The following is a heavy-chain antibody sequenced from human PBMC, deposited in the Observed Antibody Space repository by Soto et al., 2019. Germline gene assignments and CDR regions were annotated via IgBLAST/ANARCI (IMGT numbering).Heavy chain of an antibody. CDR3: ARDGGYCSSTSCYYYGMDV. D-gene: IGHD2-2*01. CDR1: GYTFSSYG. CDR2: ISAHNGNT. Sequence: GASVKVSCKASGYTFSSYGISWLRQPPGQGLEWMGLISAHNGNTNYAQKLQGRVTMTTDASTSTAYMELRSLRSDDTAAYYCARDGGYCSSTSCYYYGMDVWGQGTTGTVAS. V-gene: IGHV1-18*04. J-gene: IGHJ6*02.